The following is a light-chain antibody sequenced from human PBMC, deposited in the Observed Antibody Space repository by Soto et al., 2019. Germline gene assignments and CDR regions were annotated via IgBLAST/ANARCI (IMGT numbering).Light chain of an antibody. V-gene: IGLV1-40*01. Sequence: QPVLTQPPSVSGSPGQRVTISCTGNSSNLGAGYDVHWYQQLPGAAPKLVIFGNRNRPSGVPERFFGSKSGPSASLANTGLQTEDEADYYCQPDNYSLTAYVFGAGTKLTVL. CDR1: SSNLGAGYD. CDR3: QPDNYSLTAYV. J-gene: IGLJ3*02. CDR2: GNR.